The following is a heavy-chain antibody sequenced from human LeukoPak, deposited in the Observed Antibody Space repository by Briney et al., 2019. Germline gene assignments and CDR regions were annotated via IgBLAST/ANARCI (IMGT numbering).Heavy chain of an antibody. CDR3: ARERSMVRGVSWFDP. CDR2: IYYSGSP. V-gene: IGHV4-59*01. CDR1: GGSISSYY. Sequence: SETLSLTCTVPGGSISSYYWSWIRQPPGKGLEWIGYIYYSGSPNYNPSLKSRVTISVDTSKNQFSLKLSSVTAADTAVYYCARERSMVRGVSWFDPWGQGTLVTVSS. D-gene: IGHD3-10*01. J-gene: IGHJ5*02.